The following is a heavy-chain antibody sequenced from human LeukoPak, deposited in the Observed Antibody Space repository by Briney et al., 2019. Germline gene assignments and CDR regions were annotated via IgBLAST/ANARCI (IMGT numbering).Heavy chain of an antibody. CDR2: ISGSGGST. V-gene: IGHV3-23*01. Sequence: GGSLRLSCAASGFTFSSYAMSWVRQAPGKGLEWVSAISGSGGSTYYADSVKGRFTISRDNAKNTLYLQMNSLRAEDTAVYYCARGDNRNDVSFRDFDYWGQGTLVIVSS. D-gene: IGHD1-1*01. CDR1: GFTFSSYA. CDR3: ARGDNRNDVSFRDFDY. J-gene: IGHJ4*02.